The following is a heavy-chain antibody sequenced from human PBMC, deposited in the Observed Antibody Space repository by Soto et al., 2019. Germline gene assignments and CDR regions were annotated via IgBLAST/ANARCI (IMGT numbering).Heavy chain of an antibody. CDR3: ARVRTSGWPLDY. D-gene: IGHD6-19*01. V-gene: IGHV3-48*01. CDR1: GFTFSSNS. CDR2: ITRSSSFI. Sequence: EVQLLESGGGLVQPGGSLRLSCAASGFTFSSNSMTWVCQAPGKGLEWISYITRSSSFITYADSVKGRFTISRDNAKNSVYLQMNSLRGEDTAVYYCARVRTSGWPLDYWGQGTLVTVSS. J-gene: IGHJ4*02.